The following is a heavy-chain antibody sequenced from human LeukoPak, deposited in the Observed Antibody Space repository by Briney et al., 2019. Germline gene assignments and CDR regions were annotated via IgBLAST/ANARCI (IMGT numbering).Heavy chain of an antibody. CDR2: IYSTGST. CDR1: GGSISSYY. CDR3: ARQIASAGTAGFDP. V-gene: IGHV4-4*07. Sequence: PSETLSLTCTVSGGSISSYYWSWIRQPAGKGLEWIGRIYSTGSTNYNPSLKSRVTMSVDTSKNQFSLRLRSVTAADTAVYYCARQIASAGTAGFDPWGQGTLVTVSS. J-gene: IGHJ5*02. D-gene: IGHD6-13*01.